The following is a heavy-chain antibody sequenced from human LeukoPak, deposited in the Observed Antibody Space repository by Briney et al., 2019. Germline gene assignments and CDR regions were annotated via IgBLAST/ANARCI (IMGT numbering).Heavy chain of an antibody. D-gene: IGHD5-12*01. V-gene: IGHV4-59*01. J-gene: IGHJ1*01. Sequence: SETLSLTCTVSGDSINNYYWSWIRQPPGKGLEWIGYIYYIGTTKFNPSLKSRVTISLDTSKNQFSLKLSSVTAADTAVYYCARSSGYSAEYFQHWGQGTLVTVSS. CDR2: IYYIGTT. CDR1: GDSINNYY. CDR3: ARSSGYSAEYFQH.